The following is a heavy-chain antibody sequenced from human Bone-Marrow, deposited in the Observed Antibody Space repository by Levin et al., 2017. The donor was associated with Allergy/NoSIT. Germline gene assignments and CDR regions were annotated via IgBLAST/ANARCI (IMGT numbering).Heavy chain of an antibody. CDR2: INHSGST. V-gene: IGHV4-34*01. J-gene: IGHJ5*02. CDR1: GGSFSGYY. Sequence: SETLSLTCAVYGGSFSGYYWSWIRQPPGKGLEWIGEINHSGSTNYNPSLKSRVTISVDTSKNQFSLKLSSVTAADTAVYYCARAREGQYQLLLYAPPWWFDPWGQGTLVTVSS. D-gene: IGHD2-2*01. CDR3: ARAREGQYQLLLYAPPWWFDP.